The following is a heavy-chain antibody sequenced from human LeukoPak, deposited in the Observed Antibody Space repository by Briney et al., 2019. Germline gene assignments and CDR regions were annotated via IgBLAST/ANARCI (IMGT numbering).Heavy chain of an antibody. CDR2: IYTSGST. V-gene: IGHV4-61*02. D-gene: IGHD6-19*01. J-gene: IGHJ4*02. CDR3: ARALAVAGPKYFDY. Sequence: SETLSLTCTVSGGSISSGSYYWSWIRQPAGKGLEWIGRIYTSGSTNYNPSLKSRVTISVDTSKNQFSLKLSSVTAADTAVYYCARALAVAGPKYFDYWSQGTLVTVSS. CDR1: GGSISSGSYY.